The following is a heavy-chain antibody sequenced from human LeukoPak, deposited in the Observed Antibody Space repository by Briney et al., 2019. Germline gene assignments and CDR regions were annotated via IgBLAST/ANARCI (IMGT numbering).Heavy chain of an antibody. CDR3: ARDGGVDGYNSYFDY. CDR2: ISRRRSNL. J-gene: IGHJ4*02. CDR1: GFTFSSYS. D-gene: IGHD5-24*01. V-gene: IGHV3-21*01. Sequence: KPGGSLRLSCAASGFTFSSYSMNWVRQAPGKGLEWVSSISRRRSNLYYADSVKGRFTISRDNAKNSLYLQMNSLRAEDTALYYCARDGGVDGYNSYFDYWGEGTLVSVPS.